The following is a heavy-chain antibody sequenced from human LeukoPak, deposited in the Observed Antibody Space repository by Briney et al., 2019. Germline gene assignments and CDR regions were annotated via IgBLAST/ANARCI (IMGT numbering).Heavy chain of an antibody. J-gene: IGHJ4*02. CDR2: INPNSGGT. CDR1: GYTFTTYN. V-gene: IGHV1-2*02. D-gene: IGHD4-17*01. Sequence: ASVKVSCKASGYTFTTYNINWVRQAPGQGLEWMGWINPNSGGTNYAQKFQGRVTMTRDTSISTAYMELSRLRSDDTAVYYCARDPSSAATVYDYWGQGTLVTVSS. CDR3: ARDPSSAATVYDY.